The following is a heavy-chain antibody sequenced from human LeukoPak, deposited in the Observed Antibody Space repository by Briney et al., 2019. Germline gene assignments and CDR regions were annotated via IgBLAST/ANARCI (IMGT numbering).Heavy chain of an antibody. CDR1: GFTFSSYA. J-gene: IGHJ6*03. CDR2: ISYDGSNK. CDR3: ARDLSSPRYFDWLLAAIYYYYYYMDV. V-gene: IGHV3-30*04. D-gene: IGHD3-9*01. Sequence: GGSLRLSCAASGFTFSSYAMHWVRQAPGKGLEWVAVISYDGSNKYYADSVKGRFTISRDNSKNTLYLQMNSLSTEDTAVYYCARDLSSPRYFDWLLAAIYYYYYYMDVWGKGTTVTVSS.